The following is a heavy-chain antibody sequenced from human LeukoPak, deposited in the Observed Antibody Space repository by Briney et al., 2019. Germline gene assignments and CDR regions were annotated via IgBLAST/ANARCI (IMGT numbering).Heavy chain of an antibody. D-gene: IGHD1-26*01. CDR3: ARHGAKEASWFDP. CDR2: IYYSGST. J-gene: IGHJ5*02. Sequence: SETLSLTCAVYGGSFSGYYWSWIRQPPGKGLEWIGSIYYSGSTYYNPSLKSRVTISVDTSKNQFSLKLSSVTAADTAVYYCARHGAKEASWFDPWGQGTLVTVSS. V-gene: IGHV4-34*01. CDR1: GGSFSGYY.